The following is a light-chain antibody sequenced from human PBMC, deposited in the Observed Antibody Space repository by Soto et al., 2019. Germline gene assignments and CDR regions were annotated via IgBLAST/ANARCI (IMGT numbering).Light chain of an antibody. V-gene: IGKV1-5*03. CDR3: QQYYITPPN. CDR1: QSISSW. Sequence: DIQMTQSPSTLSASVGERVTITCRASQSISSWLAWYQQKPWKAPKLXLXYXXSTRESGVPDRFSGSGSGTDFTLTISSLQAEDVAVYYCQQYYITPPNFGQGTRLEIK. J-gene: IGKJ5*01. CDR2: XXS.